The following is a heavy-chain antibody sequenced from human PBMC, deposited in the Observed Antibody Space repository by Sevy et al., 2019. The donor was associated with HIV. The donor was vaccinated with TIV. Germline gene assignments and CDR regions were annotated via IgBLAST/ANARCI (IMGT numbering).Heavy chain of an antibody. CDR2: IKQDGREK. D-gene: IGHD1-26*01. V-gene: IGHV3-7*01. J-gene: IGHJ3*02. CDR3: AREGGGSYSDAFDI. CDR1: GFTFSSYW. Sequence: GGSLRLSCAASGFTFSSYWMSWVRQAPGKGLEWVANIKQDGREKYYVDSGKGRFTITRDNAKNSLYLQMNSLRAEDTAVYYCAREGGGSYSDAFDIWGQGTMVTVSS.